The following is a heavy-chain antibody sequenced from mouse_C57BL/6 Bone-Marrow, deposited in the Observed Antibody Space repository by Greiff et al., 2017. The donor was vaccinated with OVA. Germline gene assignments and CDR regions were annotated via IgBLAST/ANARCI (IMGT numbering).Heavy chain of an antibody. CDR3: AHGNWYFDV. V-gene: IGHV5-4*01. D-gene: IGHD2-1*01. CDR1: GFTFSSYA. CDR2: ISDGGSYT. J-gene: IGHJ1*03. Sequence: EVQLVESGGGLVKPGGSLKLSCAASGFTFSSYAMSWVRQTPEKRLEWVATISDGGSYTYYPDNVKGRFTISRDNATNNLYLQMSHLKSEDTAMYYCAHGNWYFDVWGTGTTVTVSS.